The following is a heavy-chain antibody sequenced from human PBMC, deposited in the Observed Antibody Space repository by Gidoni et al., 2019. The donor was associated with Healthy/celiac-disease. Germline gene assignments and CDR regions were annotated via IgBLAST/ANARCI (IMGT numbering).Heavy chain of an antibody. CDR1: GYTFTGYN. Sequence: QVQLVQPGAEVKKPGASVKVSCKAAGYTFTGYNMHWVRQAPGQGLEWMGWVNPNSGGTTYAQKFQGRVTMTRDTSISTAYMELSRLRSDDPAVYYCARDPDIVVVVAATGPPDYWGQGTLVTVSS. J-gene: IGHJ4*02. D-gene: IGHD2-15*01. V-gene: IGHV1-2*02. CDR2: VNPNSGGT. CDR3: ARDPDIVVVVAATGPPDY.